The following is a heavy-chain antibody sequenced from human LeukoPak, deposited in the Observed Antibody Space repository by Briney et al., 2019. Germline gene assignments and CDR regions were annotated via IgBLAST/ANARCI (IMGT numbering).Heavy chain of an antibody. CDR2: VKQDGSEK. J-gene: IGHJ4*02. CDR1: GFTFSTYW. Sequence: GGSLRLSCAASGFTFSTYWMSWVRQAPGKGLEWVANVKQDGSEKYYVDSVMGRFTISRDNAKNSLYLQMNSLRAEDTAVYYCARDKIVGATTLDYWGQGTVVSVSS. CDR3: ARDKIVGATTLDY. D-gene: IGHD1-26*01. V-gene: IGHV3-7*01.